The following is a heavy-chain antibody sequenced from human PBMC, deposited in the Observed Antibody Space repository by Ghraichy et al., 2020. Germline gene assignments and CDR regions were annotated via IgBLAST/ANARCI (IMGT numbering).Heavy chain of an antibody. V-gene: IGHV3-30*18. CDR1: GFTFSSYG. D-gene: IGHD3-16*01. J-gene: IGHJ4*02. CDR3: AKGRLPHYRPQGIYSGGGY. Sequence: GGSLRLSCAASGFTFSSYGMHWVRQAPGKGLEWVAVISYDGSNKYYAYSVKGRFTISRDNSKNTLYLQMNSLRAEDTAVYYCAKGRLPHYRPQGIYSGGGYWGQGSLVTVSS. CDR2: ISYDGSNK.